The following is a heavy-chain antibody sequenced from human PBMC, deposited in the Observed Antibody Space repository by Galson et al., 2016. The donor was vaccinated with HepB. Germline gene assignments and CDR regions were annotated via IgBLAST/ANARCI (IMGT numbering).Heavy chain of an antibody. D-gene: IGHD3-9*01. V-gene: IGHV1-3*01. CDR2: INAGTGNT. CDR1: GYIFTTYA. J-gene: IGHJ4*02. CDR3: AREHDSLTGYSLDY. Sequence: SVKVSCKASGYIFTTYAIFWVRQAPGQGLEWMGWINAGTGNTKYSQKFQGRVTITRDTSASTAYMDLNSLTSEDTAVYYCAREHDSLTGYSLDYWGQGTLVTVSS.